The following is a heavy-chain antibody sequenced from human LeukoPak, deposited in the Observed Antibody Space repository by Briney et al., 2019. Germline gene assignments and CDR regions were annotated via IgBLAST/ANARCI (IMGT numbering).Heavy chain of an antibody. Sequence: ASVKVSCKASGYTFTRYYMHWVRQAPGQGLEWRGWINPNSGGTNYAQKFQGRVTMTRDTSISTAYMELSSLRSDDTAVYYCARTRLDSSSWYVGYWGQGTLVTVSS. CDR2: INPNSGGT. CDR3: ARTRLDSSSWYVGY. V-gene: IGHV1-2*02. J-gene: IGHJ4*02. D-gene: IGHD6-13*01. CDR1: GYTFTRYY.